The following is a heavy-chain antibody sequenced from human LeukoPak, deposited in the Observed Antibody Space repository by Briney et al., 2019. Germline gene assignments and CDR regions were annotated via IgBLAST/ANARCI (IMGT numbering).Heavy chain of an antibody. CDR3: ARVPLRWGDAFDI. Sequence: SETLSLTCTVSGGSISSGDYYWSWIRQPPGKDLEWIGYIYYSGSTYYNPSLKSRVTISVDTSKNQFSLKLSSVTGADTAVYYCARVPLRWGDAFDIWGQGTMVTVSS. CDR1: GGSISSGDYY. CDR2: IYYSGST. V-gene: IGHV4-30-4*01. J-gene: IGHJ3*02. D-gene: IGHD4-23*01.